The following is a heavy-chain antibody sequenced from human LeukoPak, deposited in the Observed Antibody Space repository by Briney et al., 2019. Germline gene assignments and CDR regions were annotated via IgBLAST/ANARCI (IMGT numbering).Heavy chain of an antibody. J-gene: IGHJ4*02. CDR3: AREDVYCSGGSCYITVFDY. CDR1: GFTFSSYE. D-gene: IGHD2-15*01. Sequence: PGGSLRLSCAASGFTFSSYEMNWVRQAPGKGLEWVSYISSGSTIYYADSVKGRFTISRDNAKNSLYLQMNSLRAEDTAVYYCAREDVYCSGGSCYITVFDYWGQGTLVTVSS. V-gene: IGHV3-48*03. CDR2: ISSGSTI.